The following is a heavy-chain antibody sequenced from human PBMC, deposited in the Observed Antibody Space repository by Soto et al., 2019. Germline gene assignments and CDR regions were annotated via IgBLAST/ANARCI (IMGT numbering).Heavy chain of an antibody. J-gene: IGHJ4*02. CDR1: GFTFNRYG. CDR3: AGGVDYFDY. Sequence: QVQLVESGGGVVQPGRSLRLSCAASGFTFNRYGMHWVRQAPGKGLEWVADIWYDGSSEYYADSVKGRFTISRDNSKNTLFLQMNSLRAEDTAVYYCAGGVDYFDYWGQGTLVTVSS. V-gene: IGHV3-33*01. CDR2: IWYDGSSE.